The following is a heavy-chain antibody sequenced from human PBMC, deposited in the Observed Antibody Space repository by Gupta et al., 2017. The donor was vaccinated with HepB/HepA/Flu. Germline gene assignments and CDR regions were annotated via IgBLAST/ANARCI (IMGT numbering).Heavy chain of an antibody. Sequence: QVQLVQSGAEVKKPGSSVKVSCQASGGTFISYAISWVRQAPGEGREWMGGIIPIIGTANYAQKFQGRVTITADESSSTAYMELSSLRAEDTAIDDCARHVWLGTTIDARYYFMDGGGKGTTVTVSS. D-gene: IGHD1-7*01. CDR3: ARHVWLGTTIDARYYFMDG. CDR1: GGTFISYA. J-gene: IGHJ6*03. V-gene: IGHV1-69*01. CDR2: IIPIIGTA.